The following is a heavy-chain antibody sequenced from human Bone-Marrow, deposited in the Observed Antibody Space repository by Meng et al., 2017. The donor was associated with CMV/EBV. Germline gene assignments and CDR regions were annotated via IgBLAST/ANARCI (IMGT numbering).Heavy chain of an antibody. D-gene: IGHD3-16*01. CDR1: GGSISSYY. CDR2: IYFSGST. CDR3: ARDGLGGAPDY. J-gene: IGHJ4*02. V-gene: IGHV4-59*01. Sequence: ESLKISCTVSGGSISSYYWSWIRQPPGKGLEWIGYIYFSGSTNYNPSLKSRVTISVDTSKNQFSLKLSSVTAADTAVYYCARDGLGGAPDYWGQGTLVTVPS.